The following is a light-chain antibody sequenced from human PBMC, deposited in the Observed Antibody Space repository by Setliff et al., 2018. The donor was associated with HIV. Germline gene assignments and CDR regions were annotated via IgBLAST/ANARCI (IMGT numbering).Light chain of an antibody. CDR2: SNN. V-gene: IGLV1-44*01. Sequence: QSVLTQPPSASGTPGQRVTISCSGSSSNIGSNTVHWYQQLPGTAPKLLIDSNNQRPSGVPDRFSGSKSGTSASLAISGLQSEDEADYYCAAWDDSLNGDVFGTGTKVTVL. CDR1: SSNIGSNT. CDR3: AAWDDSLNGDV. J-gene: IGLJ1*01.